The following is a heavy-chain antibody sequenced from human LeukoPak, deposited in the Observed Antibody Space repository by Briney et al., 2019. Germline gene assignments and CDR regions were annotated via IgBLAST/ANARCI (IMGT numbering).Heavy chain of an antibody. V-gene: IGHV3-33*01. CDR3: ARERGSGSHYAIDI. CDR1: GFLFSTYG. J-gene: IGHJ3*02. D-gene: IGHD3-10*01. Sequence: GRSKRLSCASSGFLFSTYGIHWVRQAPGKGLEWVAVIWYDGSNRNYADSVKGRFTISRGNSKNTVYLQMNSLRGEDTAVYYCARERGSGSHYAIDIWGQGTMVTVSS. CDR2: IWYDGSNR.